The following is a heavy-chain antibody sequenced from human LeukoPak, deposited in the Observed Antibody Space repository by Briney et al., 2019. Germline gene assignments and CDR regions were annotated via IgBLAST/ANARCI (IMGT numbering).Heavy chain of an antibody. D-gene: IGHD6-19*01. J-gene: IGHJ4*02. CDR1: GGSISGYY. CDR2: IHYSGET. V-gene: IGHV4-59*08. CDR3: ARHVRPRYSSGWSAIYYFDY. Sequence: PSETLSLTCTVSGGSISGYYWSWIRQPPGKGLEWIGYIHYSGETNYNPSLSSRVTISVDTSKNQFSLKLSSVTAADTAVYYCARHVRPRYSSGWSAIYYFDYWGQGTLVTVSS.